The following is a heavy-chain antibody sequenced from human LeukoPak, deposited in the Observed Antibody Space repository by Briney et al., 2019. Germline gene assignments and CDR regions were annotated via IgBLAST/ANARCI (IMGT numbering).Heavy chain of an antibody. CDR1: GNTFTGYY. J-gene: IGHJ4*02. V-gene: IGHV1-2*06. D-gene: IGHD2-21*02. CDR2: LNFNSGGV. Sequence: ASVKVSCKASGNTFTGYYINWMRQAPGQGLEGMGRLNFNSGGVNYAQDFQDRVTMSGDRASKKAYRELNNLRSDDTAIYYCALLIQGYGDPFDYWGQGALVIVSA. CDR3: ALLIQGYGDPFDY.